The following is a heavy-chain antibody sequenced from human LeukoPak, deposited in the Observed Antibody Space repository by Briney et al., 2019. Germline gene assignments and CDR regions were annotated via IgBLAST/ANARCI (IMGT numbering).Heavy chain of an antibody. Sequence: ASVKVSFKASGYTFTGYYMHWVRQAPGQGLEWMGWINPNSGGTNYAQKFQGRVTMTRDTSISTAYMELSRLRSDDTAVYYCARFGVGATHYFDYWGQGTLVTVSS. J-gene: IGHJ4*02. CDR3: ARFGVGATHYFDY. CDR2: INPNSGGT. D-gene: IGHD1-26*01. CDR1: GYTFTGYY. V-gene: IGHV1-2*02.